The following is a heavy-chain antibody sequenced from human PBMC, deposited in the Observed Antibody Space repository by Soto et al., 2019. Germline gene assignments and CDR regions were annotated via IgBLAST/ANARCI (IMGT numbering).Heavy chain of an antibody. V-gene: IGHV4-59*01. D-gene: IGHD1-26*01. CDR1: GGSISNYY. J-gene: IGHJ4*02. CDR3: ARDPGGRFDS. CDR2: IYYSGST. Sequence: QVHLQESGPGLVKPSETLSLTCTVSGGSISNYYWSWIRQPPGGGLEWIGYIYYSGSTNYNPALKSRLTISVGTSRKEFSLRLTSVTAADSAVYYCARDPGGRFDSWCQGTLVTVSS.